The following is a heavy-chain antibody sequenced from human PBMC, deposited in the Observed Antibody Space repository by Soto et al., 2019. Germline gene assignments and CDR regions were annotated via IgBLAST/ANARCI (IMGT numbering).Heavy chain of an antibody. CDR3: AKGRGSGWTTGWFDP. Sequence: EVQLLESGGGLVQPGGSLRLSCAASGFTFSSYAMSWVRQAPGKGLEWVSAISGSGGSTYYADSVKGRFTISRDNSKNTLYLQRNSLRAEDTAVYYCAKGRGSGWTTGWFDPWGQGTLVTVSS. D-gene: IGHD6-19*01. J-gene: IGHJ5*02. CDR2: ISGSGGST. CDR1: GFTFSSYA. V-gene: IGHV3-23*01.